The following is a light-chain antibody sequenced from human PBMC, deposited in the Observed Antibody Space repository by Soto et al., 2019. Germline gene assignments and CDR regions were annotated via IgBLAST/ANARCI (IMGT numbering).Light chain of an antibody. CDR3: QPSSNLFS. Sequence: EIVLTQSPATLSLSPGERDTLSCRASQSLSNFLAWYQQKPGQAPRLLIYDASNRATGIPVRFSGSGSGTDFTLTISSLETEDFAVYYCQPSSNLFSFGPGTTVEIK. J-gene: IGKJ3*01. CDR2: DAS. V-gene: IGKV3-11*01. CDR1: QSLSNF.